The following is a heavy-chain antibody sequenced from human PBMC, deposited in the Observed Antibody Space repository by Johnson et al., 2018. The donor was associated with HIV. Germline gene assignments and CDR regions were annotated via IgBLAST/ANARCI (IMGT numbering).Heavy chain of an antibody. CDR3: ARDPLAYDNFWSGSLHAFDI. D-gene: IGHD3-3*01. Sequence: VQLVESGGALVQPGGSLRLSCAASGFTFSSHWMNWVRQAPGKGLEWVANIKEDGSEKKYVDSVKGRFPISRDNAKNSLYLQMNSLRGEDTAVYYCARDPLAYDNFWSGSLHAFDIWGQGTKVTVSS. CDR1: GFTFSSHW. CDR2: IKEDGSEK. J-gene: IGHJ3*02. V-gene: IGHV3-7*01.